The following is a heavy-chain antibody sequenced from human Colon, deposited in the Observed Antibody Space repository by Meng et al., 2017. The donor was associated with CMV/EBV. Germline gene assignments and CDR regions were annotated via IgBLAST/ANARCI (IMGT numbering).Heavy chain of an antibody. Sequence: GGSLRLSCTTSGFTFGDYAMTWVRQAPGKGLEWVAIVSHDGKNKNYAESVKGRFTISRDNSQNTVNLQMNSLRGDDTALYYCARGSNSSFDPWGQGTLVTVSS. V-gene: IGHV3-30*04. CDR3: ARGSNSSFDP. CDR2: VSHDGKNK. CDR1: GFTFGDYA. J-gene: IGHJ5*02. D-gene: IGHD4-11*01.